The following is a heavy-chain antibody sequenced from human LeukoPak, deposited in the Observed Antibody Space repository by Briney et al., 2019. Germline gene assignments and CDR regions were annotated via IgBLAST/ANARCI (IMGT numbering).Heavy chain of an antibody. CDR1: GFTFSSYA. V-gene: IGHV3-23*01. CDR2: ISGSGGST. J-gene: IGHJ4*02. CDR3: AKDNIVVVPAAADDY. Sequence: PGGSLRLSCAASGFTFSSYAMSWVRQAPGKGLEWVSAISGSGGSTYYADSVKGRFTISRDNSKNTQYLQMNSLRAEDTAVYYCAKDNIVVVPAAADDYWGQGTLVTVSS. D-gene: IGHD2-2*01.